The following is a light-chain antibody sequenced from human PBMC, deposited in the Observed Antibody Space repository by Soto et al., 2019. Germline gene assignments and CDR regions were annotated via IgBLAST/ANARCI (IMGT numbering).Light chain of an antibody. J-gene: IGKJ1*01. CDR3: QQYNNWAPGT. CDR1: ESVSNN. Sequence: EIVMTQSPATLSVSPGERATVSCRASESVSNNLAWYQQKPGQSPRLLIYAASTRATGIPARFSGSGSGAEFTLTISKLQSEDCAIYYCQQYNNWAPGTFGQGTKV. V-gene: IGKV3-15*01. CDR2: AAS.